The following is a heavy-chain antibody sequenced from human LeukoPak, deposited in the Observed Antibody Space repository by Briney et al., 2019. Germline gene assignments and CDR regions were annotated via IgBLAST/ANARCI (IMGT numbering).Heavy chain of an antibody. CDR3: ARGNSSGWYSYYYYGMDV. V-gene: IGHV4-59*01. CDR2: IYYSGST. CDR1: GGSISSYY. D-gene: IGHD6-19*01. Sequence: SETLSLTCTVSGGSISSYYWSWIRQPPGKGLEWLGYIYYSGSTNYNPSLKSRVTISVDTSKNQFSLKLSSVTAADTAVYYCARGNSSGWYSYYYYGMDVWGQGTTVTVSS. J-gene: IGHJ6*02.